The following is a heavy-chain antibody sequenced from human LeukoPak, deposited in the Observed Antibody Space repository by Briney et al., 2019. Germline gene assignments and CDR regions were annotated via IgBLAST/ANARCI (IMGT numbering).Heavy chain of an antibody. V-gene: IGHV3-66*01. CDR1: GFTVSSNY. CDR3: ARTLAARRAFDI. D-gene: IGHD6-6*01. Sequence: GGSLRLSCAASGFTVSSNYMSWVRQAPGKGLEWVSVIYSGGSTYYADSVKGRFTISRDNSKNTLYLQMNSLRAEDTAVYYCARTLAARRAFDIWGQGTMVTVSS. CDR2: IYSGGST. J-gene: IGHJ3*02.